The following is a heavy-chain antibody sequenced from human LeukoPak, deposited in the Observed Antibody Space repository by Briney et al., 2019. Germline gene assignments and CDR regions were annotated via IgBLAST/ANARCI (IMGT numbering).Heavy chain of an antibody. V-gene: IGHV3-21*01. D-gene: IGHD3-16*01. Sequence: GGSLRLSCAASGFTFSSYNMNWVRQAPGKGLEWVSSITSGSSYIYYADSVKGRFTISRDNAKNSLYLQMDSLRAEDTAVYYCARVRWGGLYYFDYWGQGTLVTVSS. CDR2: ITSGSSYI. CDR1: GFTFSSYN. CDR3: ARVRWGGLYYFDY. J-gene: IGHJ4*02.